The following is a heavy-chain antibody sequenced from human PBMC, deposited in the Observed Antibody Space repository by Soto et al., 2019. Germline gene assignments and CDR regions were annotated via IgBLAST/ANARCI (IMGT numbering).Heavy chain of an antibody. J-gene: IGHJ6*02. CDR2: IHYSGST. D-gene: IGHD4-17*01. CDR1: GGSISSGGYY. Sequence: QVQLQESGPGLVKPSQTLSLTCTVSGGSISSGGYYWSWIRQHPGKGLEWIGSIHYSGSTYYNPSLKSPVTISIKTSKNQFSLKLSSVTAADTAVFYCARDADGDFGMDVWGQGTTVTVSS. V-gene: IGHV4-31*01. CDR3: ARDADGDFGMDV.